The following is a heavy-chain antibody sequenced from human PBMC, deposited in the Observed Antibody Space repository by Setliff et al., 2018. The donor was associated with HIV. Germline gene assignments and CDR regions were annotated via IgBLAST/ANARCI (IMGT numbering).Heavy chain of an antibody. CDR3: GKVPGYDYYVDV. CDR2: IDLGGSII. CDR1: GFIFSHYI. J-gene: IGHJ6*03. Sequence: GGSLRLSCEASGFIFSHYILTWVRQAPGRGLELVSYIDLGGSIIHYADSVRGRFTISRDDARKSVFLQMDSLRAEDTALYLCGKVPGYDYYVDVWGKGTRVTVSS. V-gene: IGHV3-48*04.